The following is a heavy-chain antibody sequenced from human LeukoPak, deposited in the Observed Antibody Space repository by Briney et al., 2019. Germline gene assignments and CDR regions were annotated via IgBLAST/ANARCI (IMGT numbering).Heavy chain of an antibody. J-gene: IGHJ4*02. D-gene: IGHD3-10*01. CDR2: ISYDGSNK. CDR1: GFTFSSYG. V-gene: IGHV3-30*18. Sequence: GGSLRLFCAASGFTFSSYGMHWVRQAPGKGLEWVAVISYDGSNKYYADSVKGRFTISRDNSKNSLYLQMNSLRTEDTALYYCAKGKNTGSYLSHVDYWGQGTLVTVSS. CDR3: AKGKNTGSYLSHVDY.